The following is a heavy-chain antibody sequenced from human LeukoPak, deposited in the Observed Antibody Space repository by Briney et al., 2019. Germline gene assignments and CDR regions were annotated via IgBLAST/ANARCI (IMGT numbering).Heavy chain of an antibody. Sequence: SETLSLTCAVYGGSFSGYYWSWIRQSPEKGLEWIGEIKHSGVTNYNPSLKSRLTMSVDTSRTQFSLRLTSVTAADTAVYYCARKSIEVSGRQPYDYWGQGTLVTVSS. D-gene: IGHD2-15*01. CDR2: IKHSGVT. CDR1: GGSFSGYY. CDR3: ARKSIEVSGRQPYDY. J-gene: IGHJ4*02. V-gene: IGHV4-34*01.